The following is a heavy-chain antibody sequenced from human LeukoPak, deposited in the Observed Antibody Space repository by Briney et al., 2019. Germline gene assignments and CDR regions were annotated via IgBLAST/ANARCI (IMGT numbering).Heavy chain of an antibody. J-gene: IGHJ4*02. V-gene: IGHV6-1*01. CDR3: ASAEIWGLRY. D-gene: IGHD3-16*01. CDR2: TYYRSKWYN. CDR1: GDSVSSNSAA. Sequence: SQTLSLTCAISGDSVSSNSAAWNWIRQSPSRGLEWLGRTYYRSKWYNDYAVSVKSRITINPDPSKNQFSLQLNSVTPDDTAVYYLASAEIWGLRYWGQGTLVTVSS.